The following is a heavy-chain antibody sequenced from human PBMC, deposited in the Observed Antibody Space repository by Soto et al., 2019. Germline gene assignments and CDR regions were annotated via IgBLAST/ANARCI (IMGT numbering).Heavy chain of an antibody. V-gene: IGHV3-74*01. Sequence: EVQLVESGGGLVQPGESLRLSCAASGFTFDYYWMHWVRQAPGKGLVWVSRVHSGGTTTTYADSVKGRFTISRDNARNTGVLQKSRSRGEETGIKYCARGGRGGFDLWGHGTMVTVSS. D-gene: IGHD3-10*01. CDR3: ARGGRGGFDL. J-gene: IGHJ3*01. CDR2: VHSGGTTT. CDR1: GFTFDYYW.